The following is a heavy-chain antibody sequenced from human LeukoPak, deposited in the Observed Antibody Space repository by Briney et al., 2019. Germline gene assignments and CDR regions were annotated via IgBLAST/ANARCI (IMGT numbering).Heavy chain of an antibody. J-gene: IGHJ6*02. V-gene: IGHV1-18*01. CDR2: ISAYNGNT. D-gene: IGHD1-1*01. CDR3: ATARDQLERPNGYGMDV. CDR1: GYTFTSSG. Sequence: AAVKVSCKASGYTFTSSGISWMRQAPGQGLEWMGWISAYNGNTNYAQKLQGRVTRTTDTSTSTAYMELRSLRSDDTAVYYCATARDQLERPNGYGMDVWGQGATLTVSS.